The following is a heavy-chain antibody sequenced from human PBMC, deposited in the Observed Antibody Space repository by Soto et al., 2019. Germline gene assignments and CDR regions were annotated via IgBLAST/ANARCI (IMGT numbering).Heavy chain of an antibody. CDR3: ARARGGFLGSHGMDV. D-gene: IGHD3-3*01. CDR1: GYSISSGSW. V-gene: IGHV4-28*03. Sequence: SETLSLTCGVSGYSISSGSWWGWIRQPPGKGLEWIGYIFYSGSTNYNPSLKSRVTISVDTSKNQFSLKLSSVTAADTAVYYCARARGGFLGSHGMDVWGQGTTVTVS. J-gene: IGHJ6*02. CDR2: IFYSGST.